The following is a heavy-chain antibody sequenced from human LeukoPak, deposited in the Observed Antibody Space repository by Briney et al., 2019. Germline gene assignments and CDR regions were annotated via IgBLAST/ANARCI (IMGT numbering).Heavy chain of an antibody. J-gene: IGHJ4*02. CDR2: INPNSGGT. V-gene: IGHV1-2*02. CDR3: AGTMVRGTSFDY. Sequence: ASVKVSCKAAGDTISAYSLNWVRQAPGQGLEWMGWINPNSGGTNYAQKFQGRVTMTRDTSISTAYMELSRLRSDDTAVYYCAGTMVRGTSFDYWGQGTLVTVSS. CDR1: GDTISAYS. D-gene: IGHD3-10*01.